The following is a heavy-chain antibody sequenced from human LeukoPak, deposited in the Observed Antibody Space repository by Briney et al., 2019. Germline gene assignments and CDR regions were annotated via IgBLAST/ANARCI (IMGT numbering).Heavy chain of an antibody. CDR1: GGSISSGSYY. D-gene: IGHD5-18*01. Sequence: PSETLSLTCTVSGGSISSGSYYWSWIRQPAGKGLEWIGRIYTSGSTNYNPSLKSRVTISVDTSKNQFSLKLSSVTAADTAVYYCARDRGGLWLQDYYYYMDVWGKGTTVTVSS. CDR2: IYTSGST. V-gene: IGHV4-61*02. J-gene: IGHJ6*03. CDR3: ARDRGGLWLQDYYYYMDV.